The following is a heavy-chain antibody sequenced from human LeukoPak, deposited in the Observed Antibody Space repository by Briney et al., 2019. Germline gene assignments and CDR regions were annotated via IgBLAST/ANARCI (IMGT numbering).Heavy chain of an antibody. CDR2: IIPILGIA. D-gene: IGHD2-2*01. Sequence: SVKVSCKASGGTFSSYTISWVRQAPGQGLEWMGRIIPILGIANYAQKFQGRVTITADKSTSTAYMELSSLRSEDTAVYYCARDQRLDCSSTSCHRNCFDPWGQGTLVTVSS. V-gene: IGHV1-69*04. J-gene: IGHJ5*02. CDR1: GGTFSSYT. CDR3: ARDQRLDCSSTSCHRNCFDP.